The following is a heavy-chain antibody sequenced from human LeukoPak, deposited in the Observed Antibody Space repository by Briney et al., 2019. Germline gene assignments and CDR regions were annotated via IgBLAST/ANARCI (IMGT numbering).Heavy chain of an antibody. J-gene: IGHJ4*02. CDR3: ARLMSPYQLLHTYFDY. V-gene: IGHV3-23*01. Sequence: SGGSLRLSCAASGLTFSSYAMSWVRPAPGKGLEWVSAISGSGGSTYYADSVKGRFTISRVHSKNTLYLQINNLRAHDTAVYYCARLMSPYQLLHTYFDYWGQGTLVTVSS. CDR2: ISGSGGST. D-gene: IGHD2-15*01. CDR1: GLTFSSYA.